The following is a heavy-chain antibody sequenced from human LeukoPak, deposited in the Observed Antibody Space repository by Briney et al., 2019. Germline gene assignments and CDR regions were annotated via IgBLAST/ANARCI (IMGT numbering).Heavy chain of an antibody. Sequence: GASVKVSCKASGYTFTGYYMHWVRQAPGQGLEWMGWINPNSGGTNYAQKFQGRVTMTRDTSISTAYMELSRLRSDDTAVYYCARDTPVRFLEWSTTNEYYYYYYGMDVWGQGTTVTVSS. V-gene: IGHV1-2*02. CDR2: INPNSGGT. J-gene: IGHJ6*02. CDR3: ARDTPVRFLEWSTTNEYYYYYYGMDV. CDR1: GYTFTGYY. D-gene: IGHD3-3*01.